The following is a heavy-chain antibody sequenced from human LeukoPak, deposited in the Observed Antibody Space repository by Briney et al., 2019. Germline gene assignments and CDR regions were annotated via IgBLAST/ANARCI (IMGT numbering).Heavy chain of an antibody. CDR2: INPNSGGT. CDR1: GYTFTGYY. Sequence: ASVKVSCKASGYTFTGYYMLWVRQAPGQGLEWMGWINPNSGGTNYAQKFQGRVTMIRDTSISTAYMELSRLRSDDTAVYYCARDYYYDSSGYYLYYFDYWGQGTLVTVSS. CDR3: ARDYYYDSSGYYLYYFDY. J-gene: IGHJ4*02. V-gene: IGHV1-2*02. D-gene: IGHD3-22*01.